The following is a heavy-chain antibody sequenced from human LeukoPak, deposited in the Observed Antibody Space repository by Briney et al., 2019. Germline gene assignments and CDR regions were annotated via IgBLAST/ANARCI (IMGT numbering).Heavy chain of an antibody. CDR3: ASSKQLVLLFY. J-gene: IGHJ4*02. V-gene: IGHV4-31*03. CDR2: IYYSGST. CDR1: GGSISSGGYY. D-gene: IGHD6-13*01. Sequence: SETLSLTCTVSGGSISSGGYYWSWIRQHPGKGLEWIGYIYYSGSTYYNPSLESRVTISVDTSKNQFSLKLSSVTAADTAVYYCASSKQLVLLFYWGQGTLVTVSS.